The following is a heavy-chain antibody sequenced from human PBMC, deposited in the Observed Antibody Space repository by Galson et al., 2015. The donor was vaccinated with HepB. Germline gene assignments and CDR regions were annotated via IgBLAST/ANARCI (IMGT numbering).Heavy chain of an antibody. CDR2: IGSKAHNYAT. J-gene: IGHJ4*02. CDR1: GFTFSGSA. CDR3: TRLGDLSGYSSK. D-gene: IGHD6-13*01. Sequence: SLRLSCAASGFTFSGSAMHWVRQASGKGLEWVGRIGSKAHNYATAYVASVRGRFTISRDDSKSTAYLQMNSLKTEDTAVYYCTRLGDLSGYSSKWGQGTLVTVSS. V-gene: IGHV3-73*01.